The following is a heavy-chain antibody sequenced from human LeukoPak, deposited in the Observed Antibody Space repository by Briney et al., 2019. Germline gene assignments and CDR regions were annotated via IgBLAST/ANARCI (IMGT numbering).Heavy chain of an antibody. V-gene: IGHV3-48*03. CDR2: ISPSGGTR. Sequence: PGGSLRLSCAGSGFTFSRYEMNWVRQAPGKGLECVSYISPSGGTRYYVDSVKGRFTISRDNAKHSLYLQMNSLRAEDTAVYYCARALGSGWDYPYWGQGTLVIVSS. CDR3: ARALGSGWDYPY. CDR1: GFTFSRYE. D-gene: IGHD6-19*01. J-gene: IGHJ4*02.